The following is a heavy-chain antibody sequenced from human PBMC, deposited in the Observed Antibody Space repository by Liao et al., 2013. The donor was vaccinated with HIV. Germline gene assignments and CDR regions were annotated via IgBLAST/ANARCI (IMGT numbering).Heavy chain of an antibody. CDR2: IYHSGST. CDR3: ARGGRGWLPLDY. Sequence: QVQLQESGPGLVKPSQTLSLTCAVSGGSISSGGYSWNWIRQPPGKGLELIGYIYHSGSTNYNPSLKSRVTISVDTSKNQFSLKVSSVTAADTAVYYCARGGRGWLPLDYWGQGTLVTVSS. CDR1: GGSISSGGYS. D-gene: IGHD3-9*01. J-gene: IGHJ4*02. V-gene: IGHV4-30-2*01.